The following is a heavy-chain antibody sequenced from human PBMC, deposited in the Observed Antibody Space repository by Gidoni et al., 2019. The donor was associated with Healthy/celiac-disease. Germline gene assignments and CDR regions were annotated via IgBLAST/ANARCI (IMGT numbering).Heavy chain of an antibody. Sequence: QVQLVQSGAEVKKPGASVKVSCKASGYTFTSYGISWVRQAPGQGLEWMGWISAYNGNTNYAQKLQGRVTMTTDTSTSTAYMELRSLRSDDTAVYYCARDPSPFWSGYYPYFDYWGQGTLVTVSS. V-gene: IGHV1-18*01. CDR3: ARDPSPFWSGYYPYFDY. CDR2: ISAYNGNT. CDR1: GYTFTSYG. J-gene: IGHJ4*02. D-gene: IGHD3-3*01.